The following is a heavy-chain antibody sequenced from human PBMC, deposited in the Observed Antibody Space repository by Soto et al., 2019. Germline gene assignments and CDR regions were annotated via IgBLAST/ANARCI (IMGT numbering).Heavy chain of an antibody. J-gene: IGHJ6*02. CDR3: AIYDFWSGLGYYYYGMDV. CDR2: IYYSGST. D-gene: IGHD3-3*01. Sequence: SETLALTCTVSGGSISSRSYYWGWIRQPPGKGLEWIGSIYYSGSTYYNPSLKSRVTISVDTSKNQFSLKLSSVTAADTAVYYCAIYDFWSGLGYYYYGMDVWGQGTTVTVSS. V-gene: IGHV4-39*01. CDR1: GGSISSRSYY.